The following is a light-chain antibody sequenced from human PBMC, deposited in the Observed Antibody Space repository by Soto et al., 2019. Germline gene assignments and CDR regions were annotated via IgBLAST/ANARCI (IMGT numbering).Light chain of an antibody. Sequence: QSVLTQPPSVSGAPGQRVTISCTGSSSNIGTGYDVHWYQQLPGTAPKLLIYDNNNRPSGVPDRFSGSKSGTSAYLAITGRQAEDEADYYCQSYDSSLSGYVFGTGTKLTVL. CDR2: DNN. J-gene: IGLJ1*01. CDR1: SSNIGTGYD. CDR3: QSYDSSLSGYV. V-gene: IGLV1-40*01.